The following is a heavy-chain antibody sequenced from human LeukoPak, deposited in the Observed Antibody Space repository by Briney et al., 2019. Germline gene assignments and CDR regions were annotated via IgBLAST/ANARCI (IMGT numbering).Heavy chain of an antibody. J-gene: IGHJ5*02. V-gene: IGHV4-34*01. CDR2: INHRAST. Sequence: KPSETLSLTCAVYGGSFSGYYWSWIRQPPGRGLEWIGEINHRASTNYNPSIKSRVTISVDTSKNQFSLKLSSVTAADTAVYYCARQEEDGSGLYNWFDPWGQGTLVTVSS. CDR1: GGSFSGYY. CDR3: ARQEEDGSGLYNWFDP. D-gene: IGHD6-19*01.